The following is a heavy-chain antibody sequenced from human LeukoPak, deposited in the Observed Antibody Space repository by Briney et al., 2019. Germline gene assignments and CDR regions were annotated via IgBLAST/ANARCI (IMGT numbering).Heavy chain of an antibody. J-gene: IGHJ4*02. Sequence: SVKVSCKASGFTFTSSAVQWVRQARGQRLEWIGWIVVGSGNTNYAQKFQERVTITRDMSTSTAYMELSSLRSEDTAVYYCAADGIAAAGRNPSTFDYWGQGTLVTVSS. CDR2: IVVGSGNT. V-gene: IGHV1-58*01. CDR3: AADGIAAAGRNPSTFDY. D-gene: IGHD6-13*01. CDR1: GFTFTSSA.